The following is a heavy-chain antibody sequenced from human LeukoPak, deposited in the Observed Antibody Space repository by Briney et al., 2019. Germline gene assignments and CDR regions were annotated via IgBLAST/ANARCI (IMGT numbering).Heavy chain of an antibody. CDR3: ARALSKSQWLVPEFDY. CDR2: IYYSGST. CDR1: GGSISSGGYY. J-gene: IGHJ4*02. V-gene: IGHV4-31*03. Sequence: PSQTLSLTCTVAGGSISSGGYYWSWIRQHPGKGLECIGYIYYSGSTYYNPSLKSRVTISVDTSKNQFSLKLSSVTAADAAVYYCARALSKSQWLVPEFDYWGQGTLVTVSS. D-gene: IGHD6-19*01.